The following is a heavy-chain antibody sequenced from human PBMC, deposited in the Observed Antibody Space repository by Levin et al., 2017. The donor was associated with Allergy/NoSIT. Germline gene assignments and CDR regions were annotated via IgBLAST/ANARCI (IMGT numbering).Heavy chain of an antibody. CDR1: GFTFSSYA. CDR2: ISYDGSDK. J-gene: IGHJ4*02. CDR3: AKEGPGRDFDY. Sequence: LSLTSAASGFTFSSYAMHWVRQAPGKGLEWVAFISYDGSDKYYATSVKGRFTISIDDSKNTLYLQVNSLRAEDTAAYYCAKEGPGRDFDYWGQGTLVAVSS. D-gene: IGHD1-14*01. V-gene: IGHV3-30*18.